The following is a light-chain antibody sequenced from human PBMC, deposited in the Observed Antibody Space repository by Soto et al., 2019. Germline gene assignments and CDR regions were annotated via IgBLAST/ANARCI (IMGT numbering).Light chain of an antibody. CDR2: NNS. J-gene: IGLJ1*01. CDR1: SSNIGAGYD. Sequence: QSVLTQPPSVSGAPGQRVTISCTGSSSNIGAGYDVHWYQQLPGTAPKLLIYNNSNRPSGVPDRFSGSKSGTSASLAITGLQAEDEAYYYCQSYDSSVSGYVFGTGTKLTVL. V-gene: IGLV1-40*01. CDR3: QSYDSSVSGYV.